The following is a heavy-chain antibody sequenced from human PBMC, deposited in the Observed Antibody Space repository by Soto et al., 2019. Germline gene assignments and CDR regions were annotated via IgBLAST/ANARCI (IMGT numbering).Heavy chain of an antibody. CDR2: INHTGGT. J-gene: IGHJ5*02. D-gene: IGHD3-3*01. CDR3: ATRITVFGLLIPPFDP. V-gene: IGHV4-34*01. Sequence: LSLTCAVYGGSVNGYYWSWIRQPPGKGLEWIGEINHTGGTHYNPSLKSRVTMSVDTSKNQFSLRLSSVTAADTAIYYCATRITVFGLLIPPFDPWGQGTQVTVSS. CDR1: GGSVNGYY.